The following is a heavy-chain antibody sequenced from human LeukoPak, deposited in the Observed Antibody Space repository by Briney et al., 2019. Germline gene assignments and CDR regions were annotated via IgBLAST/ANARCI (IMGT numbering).Heavy chain of an antibody. V-gene: IGHV4-39*07. CDR3: ARLPSIAVAGHYYYYYYMDV. Sequence: SETLSLTCTVSGGSISSSSYYWGWIRQPPGKGLEWIGSIYYSGSTYYNPSLKSRVTISVDTSKNQFSLKLSSVTAADTAVYYCARLPSIAVAGHYYYYYYMDVWGKGTTVTISS. CDR1: GGSISSSSYY. D-gene: IGHD6-19*01. J-gene: IGHJ6*03. CDR2: IYYSGST.